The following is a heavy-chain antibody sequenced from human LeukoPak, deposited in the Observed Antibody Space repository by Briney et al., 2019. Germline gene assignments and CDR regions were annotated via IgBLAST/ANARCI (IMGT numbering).Heavy chain of an antibody. CDR2: ISWNSGSI. CDR1: GFTFDDYA. V-gene: IGHV3-9*01. Sequence: PGRSLRLSCAASGFTFDDYAMHWVRQAPGRGLEWVSGISWNSGSIGYADSVKGRFTISRDNAKNSLYLQMNSLRAEDTALYYCAKSRYYYYYMDVWGKGTTVSVSS. CDR3: AKSRYYYYYMDV. J-gene: IGHJ6*03.